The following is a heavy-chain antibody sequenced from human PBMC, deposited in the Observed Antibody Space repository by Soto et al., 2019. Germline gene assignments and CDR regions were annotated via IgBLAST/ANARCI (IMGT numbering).Heavy chain of an antibody. Sequence: GASVKVSGKASGGTFSSYAISWVRQAPGQGLEWMGGIIPIFGTANYAQKFQGRVTITADKSTSTAYMELSSLRSEDTAVYYCARPNYDFWSGPRPSYYYYGMDVWGQGTTVTVSS. CDR2: IIPIFGTA. J-gene: IGHJ6*02. CDR3: ARPNYDFWSGPRPSYYYYGMDV. V-gene: IGHV1-69*06. D-gene: IGHD3-3*01. CDR1: GGTFSSYA.